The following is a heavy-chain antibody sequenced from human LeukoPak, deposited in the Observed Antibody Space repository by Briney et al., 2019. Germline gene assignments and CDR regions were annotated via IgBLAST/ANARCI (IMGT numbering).Heavy chain of an antibody. D-gene: IGHD3-9*01. J-gene: IGHJ4*02. CDR1: GFTFSSYA. Sequence: PGGSLRLSCAASGFTFSSYAMSWVRQAPGKGLEWVSAISGSGGSTYYADSVKGRFTISRDNSKNTLYLQMNSLRAEDTAVYYCARENPYYDILTGYYENFDYWGQGTLVTVSS. CDR2: ISGSGGST. CDR3: ARENPYYDILTGYYENFDY. V-gene: IGHV3-23*01.